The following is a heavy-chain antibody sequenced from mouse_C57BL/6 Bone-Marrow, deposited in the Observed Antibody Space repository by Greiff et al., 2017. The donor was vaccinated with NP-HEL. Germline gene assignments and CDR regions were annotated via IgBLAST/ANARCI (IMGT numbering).Heavy chain of an antibody. J-gene: IGHJ4*01. CDR1: GYTFTSYW. Sequence: QVQLKQPGAELVKPGASVKVSCKASGYTFTSYWMHWVKQRPGQGLEWIGRIHPSDSDTNYNQKFKGKATLTVDKSSSTAYMQLSSLTSEDSAVYYCAISGYSNYDYAMDYWGQGTSVTVSS. CDR2: IHPSDSDT. V-gene: IGHV1-74*01. CDR3: AISGYSNYDYAMDY. D-gene: IGHD2-5*01.